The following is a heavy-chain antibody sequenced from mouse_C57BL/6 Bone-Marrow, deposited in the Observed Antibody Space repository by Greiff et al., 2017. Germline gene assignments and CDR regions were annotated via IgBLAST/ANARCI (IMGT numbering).Heavy chain of an antibody. CDR1: GFNIKDDY. J-gene: IGHJ2*01. CDR2: IDPEIGDT. V-gene: IGHV14-4*01. D-gene: IGHD2-3*01. CDR3: SSFDGNYFDF. Sequence: EVNVVESGAELVRPGASVKLSCTASGFNIKDDYIHWVKQRPEQGLEWIGWIDPEIGDTEYASKFQGKATITSDTSSNTAYLQLSSLTSEDTAVYYCSSFDGNYFDFWGQGTPLTGAS.